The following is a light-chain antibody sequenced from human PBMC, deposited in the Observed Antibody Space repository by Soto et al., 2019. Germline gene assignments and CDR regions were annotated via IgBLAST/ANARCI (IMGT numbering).Light chain of an antibody. V-gene: IGKV3-20*01. CDR3: QQYGTSPWT. J-gene: IGKJ1*01. Sequence: EIVLTQSPGTLSLFPGERATLSCRATQSVSSNYLAWYQQKPGQAPRLLIYIASSRATGIPDRFSSSGSGTDFTLTISRLEPEDVAVYYCQQYGTSPWTFGEGTKVEIK. CDR1: QSVSSNY. CDR2: IAS.